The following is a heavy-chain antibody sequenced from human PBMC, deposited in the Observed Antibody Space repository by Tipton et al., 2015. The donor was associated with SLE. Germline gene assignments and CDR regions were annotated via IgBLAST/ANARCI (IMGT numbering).Heavy chain of an antibody. CDR1: GGSISDDNYY. CDR3: ARAIGVNYFNL. Sequence: TLSLTCIVSGGSISDDNYYWTWIRQTAGKGLEWIGRIYTSGSTNYDPSLKSRVTISVDTSKNQFSLKLRSVTAADTAVYFCARAIGVNYFNLWGQGALVTVSS. J-gene: IGHJ4*02. V-gene: IGHV4-61*02. CDR2: IYTSGST. D-gene: IGHD3-16*01.